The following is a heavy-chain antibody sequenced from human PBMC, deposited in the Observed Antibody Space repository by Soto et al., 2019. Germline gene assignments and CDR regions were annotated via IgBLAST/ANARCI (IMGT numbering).Heavy chain of an antibody. Sequence: ASVKVSCKASGYTFTSYVISWVRPAPGQGLEWMGWISAYNGNTNYAQKLQGRVTMTTDTSTSTAYMELRSLRSDDTAVYYCASDKDGSSGYRAWFDPWGQGTLDTVSS. CDR3: ASDKDGSSGYRAWFDP. V-gene: IGHV1-18*01. CDR2: ISAYNGNT. J-gene: IGHJ5*02. CDR1: GYTFTSYV. D-gene: IGHD3-22*01.